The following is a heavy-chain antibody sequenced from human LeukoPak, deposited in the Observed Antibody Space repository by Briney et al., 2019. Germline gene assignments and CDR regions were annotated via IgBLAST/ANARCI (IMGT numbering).Heavy chain of an antibody. J-gene: IGHJ4*02. Sequence: GGSLRLSCAASGFTFSSYAMSWVRQAPGKGLEWVSGINSGGYTFYADSVKGRFTISRDSSKNTLYLQMNSLRAEDTAVYYCAKDLTVTTLGYFDYWGQGTLVTVSS. D-gene: IGHD4-17*01. CDR2: INSGGYT. CDR3: AKDLTVTTLGYFDY. V-gene: IGHV3-23*01. CDR1: GFTFSSYA.